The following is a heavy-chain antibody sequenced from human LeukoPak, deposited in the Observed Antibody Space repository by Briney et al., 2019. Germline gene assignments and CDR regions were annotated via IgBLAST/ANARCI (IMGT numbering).Heavy chain of an antibody. Sequence: PSETLSLTCAVYGGSFSGYYWSWIRQPPGKGLEWIGEINHSGSTNYNPSLKSRVTISVDTSKNQFSLKPSSVTAADTAVYYCARGRNYDSSGYYYWGQGTLVTVSS. CDR2: INHSGST. D-gene: IGHD3-22*01. CDR3: ARGRNYDSSGYYY. J-gene: IGHJ4*02. CDR1: GGSFSGYY. V-gene: IGHV4-34*01.